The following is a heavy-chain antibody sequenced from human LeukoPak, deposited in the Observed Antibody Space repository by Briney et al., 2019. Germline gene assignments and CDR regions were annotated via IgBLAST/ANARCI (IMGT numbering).Heavy chain of an antibody. CDR3: ARGRNAGVDNYYYMDV. CDR1: GFTLSPYW. CDR2: INSDGSTT. D-gene: IGHD3-10*01. Sequence: GGSLRLSCAASGFTLSPYWMHWVRQAPGKGLLWVSRINSDGSTTDYADSVQGRFTISRDNAKNTLYLQMNSLRAEDTAVYYCARGRNAGVDNYYYMDVWGKGTTVTVSS. V-gene: IGHV3-74*01. J-gene: IGHJ6*03.